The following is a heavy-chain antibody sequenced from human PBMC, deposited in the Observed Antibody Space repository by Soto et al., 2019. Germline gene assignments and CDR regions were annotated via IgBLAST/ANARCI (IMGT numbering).Heavy chain of an antibody. Sequence: PSETLSLTCTVSGGSISSYYWSWIRQPAGKGLEWIGRIYTSGSTNYNPSLKSRVTMSVDTSKNQFSLKLSSVTAADTAVYYCARDTRGYYGGNSYYYYYCMDVWGQGPSVTASS. CDR1: GGSISSYY. V-gene: IGHV4-4*07. CDR3: ARDTRGYYGGNSYYYYYCMDV. J-gene: IGHJ6*02. D-gene: IGHD4-17*01. CDR2: IYTSGST.